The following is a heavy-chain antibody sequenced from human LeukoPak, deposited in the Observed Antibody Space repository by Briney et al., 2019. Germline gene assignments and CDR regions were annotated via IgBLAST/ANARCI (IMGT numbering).Heavy chain of an antibody. CDR3: ARIRDGYNDAYDI. Sequence: ASVKVSCKASGYTFTNYYIHWVRQAPGQGLEWMGLINPGGDNTNYAQNFQGRVTMTRDTSASTVYMELSILRSEDTAIYYCARIRDGYNDAYDIWGQGTVVTVPS. CDR1: GYTFTNYY. CDR2: INPGGDNT. V-gene: IGHV1-46*01. J-gene: IGHJ3*02. D-gene: IGHD5-24*01.